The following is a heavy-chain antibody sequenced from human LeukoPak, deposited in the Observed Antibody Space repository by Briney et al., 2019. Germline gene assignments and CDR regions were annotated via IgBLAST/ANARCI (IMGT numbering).Heavy chain of an antibody. CDR1: GFTFSSYG. Sequence: GGSLRLSCAASGFTFSSYGMSWVRQAPGKGLEWVSGISGSGGSTFYADSVKGRFTISRDNSKNTLYLQMNSLRAEDTAVYYCAKDAGYCSGGSCYRLEGDGFDCWGQGTLVTVSS. CDR2: ISGSGGST. D-gene: IGHD2-15*01. V-gene: IGHV3-23*01. J-gene: IGHJ4*02. CDR3: AKDAGYCSGGSCYRLEGDGFDC.